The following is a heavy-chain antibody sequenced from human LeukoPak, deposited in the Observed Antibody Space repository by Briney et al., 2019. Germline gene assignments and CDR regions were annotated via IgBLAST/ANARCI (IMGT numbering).Heavy chain of an antibody. J-gene: IGHJ4*02. CDR2: IRYDGSNK. CDR1: GFTFSSYG. D-gene: IGHD3-10*01. V-gene: IGHV3-30*02. CDR3: AKDAELLWFGEAGFGSYFDY. Sequence: PGGSLRLSCAASGFTFSSYGMHWVRQAPGKGLEWVAFIRYDGSNKYYADSVKGRSTISRDNSKNTLYLQMNSLRAEDTAVYYCAKDAELLWFGEAGFGSYFDYWGQGTLVTVSS.